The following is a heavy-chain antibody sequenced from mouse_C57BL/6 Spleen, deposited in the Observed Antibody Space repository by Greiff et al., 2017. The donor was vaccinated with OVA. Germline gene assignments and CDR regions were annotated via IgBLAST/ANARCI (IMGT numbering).Heavy chain of an antibody. J-gene: IGHJ2*01. CDR1: GFTFSSYG. CDR3: ARQYYGSSYDYFDY. D-gene: IGHD1-1*01. CDR2: ISSGGSYT. V-gene: IGHV5-6*01. Sequence: EVQLVESGGDLVKPGGSLKLSCAASGFTFSSYGMSWVRQTPDKRLEWVATISSGGSYTYYPDSVKGRFTISRDNAKNTLYLQMSSLKSEDTAMYYCARQYYGSSYDYFDYWGQGTTLTVSS.